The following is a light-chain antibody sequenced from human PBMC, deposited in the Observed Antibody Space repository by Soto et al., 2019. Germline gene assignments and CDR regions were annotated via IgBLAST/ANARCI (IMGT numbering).Light chain of an antibody. V-gene: IGKV1-17*01. CDR1: QSISNH. CDR2: AAS. J-gene: IGKJ1*01. CDR3: LQHNSYPRS. Sequence: DIRLTRSPSSLSPSVEDRVIITCRASQSISNHLNWYQQKPGKAPKRLIYAASSLQSGVPSRFSGSGSGTEFTLTISSLQPEDFATYYCLQHNSYPRSFGQGTKVDIK.